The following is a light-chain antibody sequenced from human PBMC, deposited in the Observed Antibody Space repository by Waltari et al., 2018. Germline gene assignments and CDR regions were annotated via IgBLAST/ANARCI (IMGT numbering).Light chain of an antibody. CDR1: QSVLYSSNNRNY. CDR2: WAS. V-gene: IGKV4-1*01. J-gene: IGKJ5*01. Sequence: DIVMTQSPDSLAVSLGERASINCNSSQSVLYSSNNRNYLAWYQQKPGQPPKLLIYWASTRESGVPDRFSGSGSGTDFTLTISSLQAEDVAVYYCQQYYTTPHFGQGTRLEIK. CDR3: QQYYTTPH.